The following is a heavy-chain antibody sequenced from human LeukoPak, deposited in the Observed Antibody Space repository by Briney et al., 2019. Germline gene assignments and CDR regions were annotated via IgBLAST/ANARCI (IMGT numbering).Heavy chain of an antibody. J-gene: IGHJ5*02. CDR3: ARDVRYASGWSTPES. Sequence: PSETLSLTCTVSGGSISDHYWSWIRQPSGKGLEWIGHIYSSGSANYSPSLKSRVSMSVDTSNNYFSLNLTSVTAADTALYFCARDVRYASGWSTPESWGQGILVAVSS. V-gene: IGHV4-4*07. D-gene: IGHD6-19*01. CDR1: GGSISDHY. CDR2: IYSSGSA.